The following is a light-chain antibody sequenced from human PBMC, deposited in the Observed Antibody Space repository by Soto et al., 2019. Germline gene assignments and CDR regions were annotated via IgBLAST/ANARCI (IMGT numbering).Light chain of an antibody. Sequence: EIVMTQSPATLSVSPGETATLSCRASQRVGINLAWYQQKPGQAPRLLIYSASTRASGIPDRFSGSGSVTEFTLTISSLQSEDFAFFYCQQYDGWPRTFGQGTKVEIK. J-gene: IGKJ1*01. CDR1: QRVGIN. CDR2: SAS. CDR3: QQYDGWPRT. V-gene: IGKV3-15*01.